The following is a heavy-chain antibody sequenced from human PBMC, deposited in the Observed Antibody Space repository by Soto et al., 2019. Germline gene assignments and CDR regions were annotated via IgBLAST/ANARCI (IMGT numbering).Heavy chain of an antibody. V-gene: IGHV3-74*01. CDR3: ARGGAMGVDY. CDR1: VFTFYNKW. Sequence: PGGSLRLSCTASVFTFYNKWMHWVRQAPGKGLVWLSRIDGAAATTNYAASVKGRFTISRDNAKNIVFLHVNGLTDEDTAVYYCARGGAMGVDYWGQGTLVTVSS. J-gene: IGHJ4*02. CDR2: IDGAAATT. D-gene: IGHD1-26*01.